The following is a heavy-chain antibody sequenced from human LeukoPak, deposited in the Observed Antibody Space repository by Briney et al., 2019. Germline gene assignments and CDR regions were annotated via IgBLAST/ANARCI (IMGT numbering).Heavy chain of an antibody. CDR1: GFTVSSNY. V-gene: IGHV3-53*01. CDR3: AKGVDTAMVTLFDY. J-gene: IGHJ4*02. D-gene: IGHD5-18*01. Sequence: GGSLRLSCAASGFTVSSNYMSWVRQAPGKGLEWVSVIYSGGSTYYADSVKGRFTISRDNSKNTLYLQMNSLRAEDTAVYYCAKGVDTAMVTLFDYWGQGTLVTVSS. CDR2: IYSGGST.